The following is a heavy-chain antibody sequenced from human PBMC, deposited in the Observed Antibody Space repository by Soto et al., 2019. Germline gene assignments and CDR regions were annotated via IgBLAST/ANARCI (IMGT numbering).Heavy chain of an antibody. D-gene: IGHD5-18*01. CDR2: ISYDGSNK. CDR3: ARRQAMADAFDI. Sequence: QVQLVESGGGVVQPGRSLRLSCAASGFTFSSYGMHWVRQAPGKGLEWVAVISYDGSNKYYADSVKGRFTISRDNSKNTLYLQMNSLRAEDTAVYYCARRQAMADAFDIWGQGTMVTVSS. J-gene: IGHJ3*02. V-gene: IGHV3-30*03. CDR1: GFTFSSYG.